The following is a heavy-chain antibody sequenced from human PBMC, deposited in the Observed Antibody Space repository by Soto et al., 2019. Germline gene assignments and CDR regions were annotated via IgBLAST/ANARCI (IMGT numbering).Heavy chain of an antibody. CDR2: INPNSGGT. CDR3: ARYCTTATAEYGPTPYYYYGMDV. J-gene: IGHJ6*02. V-gene: IGHV1-2*02. CDR1: GYTFTGYY. D-gene: IGHD5-18*01. Sequence: GASVKVSCKASGYTFTGYYMHWVRQAPGQGLEWMGWINPNSGGTNYAQKFQGRVTMTTDKSTSTAYMELSSLRSEDTAVYYCARYCTTATAEYGPTPYYYYGMDVWGQGTTVTVSS.